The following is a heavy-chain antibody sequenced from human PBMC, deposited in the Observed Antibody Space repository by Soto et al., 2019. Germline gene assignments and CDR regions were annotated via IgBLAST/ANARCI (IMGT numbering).Heavy chain of an antibody. Sequence: SETLSLTCIVSGVSISSGDDYWTWIRQPPGKGLEWIGYIYSSGSTYTNPSLRSRATISADRSKNQFSLELTSVTAADTAVYYCARGGGYDYWGQGALVTVS. CDR3: ARGGGYDY. CDR2: IYSSGST. CDR1: GVSISSGDDY. V-gene: IGHV4-30-4*01. D-gene: IGHD2-15*01. J-gene: IGHJ4*02.